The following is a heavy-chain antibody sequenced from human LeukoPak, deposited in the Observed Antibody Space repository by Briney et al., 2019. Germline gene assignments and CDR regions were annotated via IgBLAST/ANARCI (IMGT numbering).Heavy chain of an antibody. D-gene: IGHD3-10*01. J-gene: IGHJ4*02. CDR2: ISGNGGHT. V-gene: IGHV3-23*01. CDR3: AKGDSFGSGSYFHY. CDR1: GFTFSSYA. Sequence: GGSLRLSCAASGFTFSSYAVSWVRQAPGKGLEWVSTISGNGGHTYYADSVKGRFTISRDNSEKTLYLEMTSLRAEDTAVYYCAKGDSFGSGSYFHYWGQGTLVTVSS.